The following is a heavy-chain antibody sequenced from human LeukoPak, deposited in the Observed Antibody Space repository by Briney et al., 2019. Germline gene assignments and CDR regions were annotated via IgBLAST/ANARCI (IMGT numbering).Heavy chain of an antibody. D-gene: IGHD3-10*01. Sequence: GGSLRLSCAASGFTFSDYYMSWTRQAPGKGLEWVSYISSSGSTIYYADSVKGRFTISRDNAKNSLYLQMNSLRAEDTAVYYCARDSPMVRVGMDVWGKGTTVTVSS. CDR3: ARDSPMVRVGMDV. J-gene: IGHJ6*03. CDR1: GFTFSDYY. CDR2: ISSSGSTI. V-gene: IGHV3-11*04.